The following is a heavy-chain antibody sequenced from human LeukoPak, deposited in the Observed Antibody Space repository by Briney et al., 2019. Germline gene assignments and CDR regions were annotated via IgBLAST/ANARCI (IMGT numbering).Heavy chain of an antibody. Sequence: SETLSLTCAVYGGSFSGYYWSWIRQPPGKGLEWIGEINHSGSTNYNPSLKSRVTISVDTSKNQFSLKLSSVTAADTAVYYCALRGNFWSGYYGYWGQGTLVTVSS. D-gene: IGHD3-3*01. CDR3: ALRGNFWSGYYGY. J-gene: IGHJ4*02. CDR1: GGSFSGYY. V-gene: IGHV4-34*01. CDR2: INHSGST.